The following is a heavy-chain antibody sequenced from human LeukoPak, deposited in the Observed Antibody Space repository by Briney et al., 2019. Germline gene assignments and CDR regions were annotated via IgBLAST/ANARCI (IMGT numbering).Heavy chain of an antibody. CDR1: GGTFSSYA. V-gene: IGHV1-69*05. CDR2: IIPIFGTA. J-gene: IGHJ3*02. CDR3: ARGSTVTTFVVDI. D-gene: IGHD4-17*01. Sequence: SVKVSCKASGGTFSSYAISWLRQAPGQGLEWMGGIIPIFGTANYAQKFQGRVTITTDESTSTAYMELSSLRSEDTAVYYCARGSTVTTFVVDIWGQGTMVTVSS.